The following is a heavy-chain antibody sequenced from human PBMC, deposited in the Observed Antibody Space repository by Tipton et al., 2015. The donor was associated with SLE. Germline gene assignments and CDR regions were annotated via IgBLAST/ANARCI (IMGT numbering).Heavy chain of an antibody. J-gene: IGHJ6*03. CDR1: GGSISSSRYY. CDR2: INHSGST. V-gene: IGHV4-39*07. CDR3: ARKLYSSSWYNYYYYYYMDV. D-gene: IGHD6-13*01. Sequence: TLSLTCTVSGGSISSSRYYWGWIRQPPGKGLEWIGEINHSGSTNYNPSLKSRVTISVDTSKNQFSLKLSSVTAADTAVYYCARKLYSSSWYNYYYYYYMDVWGKGTTVTVSS.